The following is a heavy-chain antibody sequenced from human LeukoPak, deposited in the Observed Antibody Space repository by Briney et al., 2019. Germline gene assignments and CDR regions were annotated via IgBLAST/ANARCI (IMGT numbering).Heavy chain of an antibody. CDR1: GYTFTSYG. V-gene: IGHV1-18*01. CDR3: ARDIAEQWLVRKYYFGY. D-gene: IGHD6-19*01. Sequence: ASVKVSCKASGYTFTSYGISWVRQAPGQGLEWMGWISAYNGNTNYAQKLQGRVTMTTDTSTSTAYMELRSLRSDDTAVYYCARDIAEQWLVRKYYFGYWGQGTLVTVSS. J-gene: IGHJ4*02. CDR2: ISAYNGNT.